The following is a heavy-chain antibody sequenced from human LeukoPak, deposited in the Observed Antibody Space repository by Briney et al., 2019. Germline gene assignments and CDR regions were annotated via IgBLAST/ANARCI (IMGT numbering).Heavy chain of an antibody. CDR2: ISPSSTSI. J-gene: IGHJ4*02. CDR3: AKDSIYYYDSSGSYQDH. CDR1: GFTFSRYS. D-gene: IGHD3-22*01. Sequence: GGSLRLSCAASGFTFSRYSMNWVRQAPGKGLEWISYISPSSTSIHYADSVKGRFTISRDKSKNTLFLQMNSLRAEDTAIYYCAKDSIYYYDSSGSYQDHWGQGILVTVSS. V-gene: IGHV3-48*01.